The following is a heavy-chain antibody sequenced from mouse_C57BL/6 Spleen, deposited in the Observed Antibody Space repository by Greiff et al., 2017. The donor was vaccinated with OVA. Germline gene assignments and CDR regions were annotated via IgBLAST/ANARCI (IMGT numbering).Heavy chain of an antibody. J-gene: IGHJ1*03. Sequence: VQLVESGPELVKPGASVKISCKASGYAFSSSWMNWVKQRPGKGLEWIGRIYPGDGDTNYNGKFKGKATLTADKSSSTAYMQLSSLTSEDSAVYFCARSYYSNHWYFDVWGTGTTVTVSS. D-gene: IGHD2-5*01. CDR1: GYAFSSSW. CDR2: IYPGDGDT. V-gene: IGHV1-82*01. CDR3: ARSYYSNHWYFDV.